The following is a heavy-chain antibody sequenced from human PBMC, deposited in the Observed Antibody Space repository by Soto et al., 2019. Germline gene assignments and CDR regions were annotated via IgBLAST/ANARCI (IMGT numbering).Heavy chain of an antibody. D-gene: IGHD3-3*01. Sequence: ASVKVSCKASGYTFTSYSMHWVRHAPGQRLEWMGWISAYNGNTNYAQKLQGRVTMTTDTSTSTAYMELRSLRSDDTAVYYCARYDFWSGYYNPFDPWGQGTLVTVSS. V-gene: IGHV1-18*01. J-gene: IGHJ5*02. CDR2: ISAYNGNT. CDR1: GYTFTSYS. CDR3: ARYDFWSGYYNPFDP.